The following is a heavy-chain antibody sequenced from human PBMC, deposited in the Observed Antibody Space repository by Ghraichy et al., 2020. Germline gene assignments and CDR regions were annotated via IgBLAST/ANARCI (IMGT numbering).Heavy chain of an antibody. Sequence: SETLSLTCAVYGGSFSGYYWSWIRQPPGKGLEWIGEINHSGSTNYNPSLKSRVTISVDTSKNQFSLKLSSVTAADTAVYYCARGDCSGGSAYSFFGFPVPRSTTQKNLFDPWGQGTLVTVSS. J-gene: IGHJ5*02. CDR3: ARGDCSGGSAYSFFGFPVPRSTTQKNLFDP. D-gene: IGHD2-15*01. CDR1: GGSFSGYY. CDR2: INHSGST. V-gene: IGHV4-34*01.